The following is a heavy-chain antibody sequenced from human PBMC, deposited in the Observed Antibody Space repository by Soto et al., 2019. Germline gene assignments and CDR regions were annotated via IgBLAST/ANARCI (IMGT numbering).Heavy chain of an antibody. CDR1: GFTFSSNS. J-gene: IGHJ5*02. CDR3: AKWDGYGDH. V-gene: IGHV3-23*01. Sequence: GGSLRLSCAASGFTFSSNSFTWVRQAPGKGLEYVSGISIGGDKTWHADSVKGRFTVSRDNSKNTVYLQMNSLRVDDTAVYYCAKWDGYGDHWGQGTLVTVSS. CDR2: ISIGGDKT. D-gene: IGHD5-12*01.